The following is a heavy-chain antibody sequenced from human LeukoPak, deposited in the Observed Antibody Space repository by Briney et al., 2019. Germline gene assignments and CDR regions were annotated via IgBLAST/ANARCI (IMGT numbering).Heavy chain of an antibody. CDR1: GFSFEDHA. J-gene: IGHJ4*02. CDR3: AKASEERYSGYDDYLHY. D-gene: IGHD5-12*01. V-gene: IGHV3-9*01. Sequence: GGSLRLSCVVSGFSFEDHAMHWVRQAPGKGLEWVLGISWNGDTIGYADSVKGRSTVSRDNAKNSVYLQMNNLRTEDTALYYCAKASEERYSGYDDYLHYWGQGTLVTVSS. CDR2: ISWNGDTI.